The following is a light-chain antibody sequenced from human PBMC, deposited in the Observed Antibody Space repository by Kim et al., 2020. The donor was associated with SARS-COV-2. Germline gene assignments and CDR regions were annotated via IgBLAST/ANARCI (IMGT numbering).Light chain of an antibody. Sequence: QTATLTGTGNSNNVGNQGAAWLQQHQGHPPKLLFYRSDNRPSGISERLSASTSGNTASLTITGLQPEDEADYYCSAWDSSLSAWVFGGGTQLTVL. V-gene: IGLV10-54*01. CDR1: SNNVGNQG. CDR2: RSD. J-gene: IGLJ3*02. CDR3: SAWDSSLSAWV.